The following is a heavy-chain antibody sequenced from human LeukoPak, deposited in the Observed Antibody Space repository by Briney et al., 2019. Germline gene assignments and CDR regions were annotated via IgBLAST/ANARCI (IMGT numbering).Heavy chain of an antibody. Sequence: PGGSLRLSCAASGFTFSGYWMSWVRQAPGKGLEWVANIKQDGSEKYYVDSVKGRFTISRDNSKNTLYLQMNSLRAEDTAVYYCAKGSSSGWASRTRAPFDYWGQGTLVTVSS. CDR3: AKGSSSGWASRTRAPFDY. CDR2: IKQDGSEK. D-gene: IGHD6-19*01. J-gene: IGHJ4*02. CDR1: GFTFSGYW. V-gene: IGHV3-7*03.